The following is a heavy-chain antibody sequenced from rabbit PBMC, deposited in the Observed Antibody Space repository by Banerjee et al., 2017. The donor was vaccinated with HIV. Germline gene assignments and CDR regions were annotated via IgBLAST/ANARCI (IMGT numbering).Heavy chain of an antibody. Sequence: QEQLVESGGGLVQPEGSLTLTCTASGFSFSSSYYMCWVRQAPGKGLEWIACIYGGSSGTTYYARWAKGRFTISKTSSTTVTLQMTSLTAADTATYFCARGGADGYGAVETFNLWGPGTLVTVS. CDR3: ARGGADGYGAVETFNL. J-gene: IGHJ4*01. V-gene: IGHV1S45*01. CDR2: IYGGSSGTT. CDR1: GFSFSSSYY. D-gene: IGHD6-1*01.